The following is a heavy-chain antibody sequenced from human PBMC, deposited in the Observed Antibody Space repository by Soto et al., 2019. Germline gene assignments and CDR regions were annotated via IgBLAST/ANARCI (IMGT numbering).Heavy chain of an antibody. CDR2: IKQDGSEK. CDR3: ARDADASGWYHYGMDV. CDR1: GFTLSPYW. Sequence: GGSLRLSCAASGFTLSPYWMNWVRQAPGKGLEWVANIKQDGSEKYYVDSVKGRFIIPRDNAKNSLYLQLNSLRAEDTAVYFCARDADASGWYHYGMDVWGQGTLVTVSS. V-gene: IGHV3-7*01. D-gene: IGHD6-19*01. J-gene: IGHJ6*02.